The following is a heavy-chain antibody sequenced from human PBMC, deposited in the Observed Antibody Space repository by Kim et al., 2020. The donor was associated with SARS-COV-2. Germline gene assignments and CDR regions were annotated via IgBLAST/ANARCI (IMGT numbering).Heavy chain of an antibody. J-gene: IGHJ4*02. D-gene: IGHD3-16*01. CDR2: ISYDGSNK. V-gene: IGHV3-30-3*01. CDR1: GFTFSSYA. Sequence: GGSLRLSCAASGFTFSSYAMHWVRQAPGKGLEWVAVISYDGSNKYYADSVKGRFTISRDNSKNTLYLQMNSLRAEDTAVYYCARETPWGGGCFDYWGQGT. CDR3: ARETPWGGGCFDY.